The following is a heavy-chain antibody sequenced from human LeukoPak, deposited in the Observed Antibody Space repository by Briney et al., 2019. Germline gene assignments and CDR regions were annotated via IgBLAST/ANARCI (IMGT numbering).Heavy chain of an antibody. CDR2: IKSDGSST. D-gene: IGHD2-15*01. Sequence: GGSLRLSCAASGFTFSSYWMHWIRQAPGKGLVWVSRIKSDGSSTSYADSVKGRFTSSRDNAKNTLYLQMNSLRAEDTAVYYCARGSSVVGLDWGQGTLVTVSS. J-gene: IGHJ4*02. CDR3: ARGSSVVGLD. V-gene: IGHV3-74*01. CDR1: GFTFSSYW.